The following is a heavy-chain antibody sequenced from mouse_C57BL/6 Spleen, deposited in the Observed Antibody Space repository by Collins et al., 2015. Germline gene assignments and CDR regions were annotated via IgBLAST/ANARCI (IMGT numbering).Heavy chain of an antibody. V-gene: IGHV4-1*01. CDR1: GIDFSRYW. D-gene: IGHD1-1*01. CDR3: ARLGYYGWFAY. J-gene: IGHJ3*01. Sequence: EVKLLESGGGLVQPGGSLKLSCAASGIDFSRYWMSWVRRAPGKGLEWIGEISPDSSTINYAPSLKDRFIISRDNAKKMFHLQMSKVRSEDTALYLCARLGYYGWFAYWGQGTLVTVSA. CDR2: ISPDSSTI.